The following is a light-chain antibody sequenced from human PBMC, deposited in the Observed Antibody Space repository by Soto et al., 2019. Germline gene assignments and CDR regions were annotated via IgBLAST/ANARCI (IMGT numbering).Light chain of an antibody. J-gene: IGKJ4*01. CDR1: QSVDSK. CDR2: DAS. CDR3: QQYYVGNT. Sequence: EIVMTQSPATLSVSPGERAIFPCRASQSVDSKLAWYQQKLGQAPRLLIYDASTRATGIPARFSGSGSGTDFTLPFSRLQSKVFEIYYCQQYYVGNTFGGGTKV. V-gene: IGKV3D-15*01.